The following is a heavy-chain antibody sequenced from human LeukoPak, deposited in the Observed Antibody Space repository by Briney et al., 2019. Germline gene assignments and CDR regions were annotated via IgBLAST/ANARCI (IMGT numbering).Heavy chain of an antibody. CDR2: IYYSGST. J-gene: IGHJ3*02. CDR1: GRSISSSSYY. Sequence: KPSETVSPTCTVSGRSISSSSYYWGWIRQPPGKGLEWIGSIYYSGSTYYNPALKSRVTISVDTSKNQSSLKLSSVTAADKAVYSCARHSGPKVQEYSGCLDAFDIWGQGPMVTVSS. CDR3: ARHSGPKVQEYSGCLDAFDI. V-gene: IGHV4-39*01. D-gene: IGHD1-26*01.